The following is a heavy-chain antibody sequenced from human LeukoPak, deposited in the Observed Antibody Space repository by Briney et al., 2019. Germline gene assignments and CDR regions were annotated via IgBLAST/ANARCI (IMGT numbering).Heavy chain of an antibody. V-gene: IGHV4-39*07. Sequence: SETLSLTCTVSGGSISSSSYYWGWLRQPPGKGLEWIGSIYYSGSTYYNPSLKSRVTISVDTSKNQFSLKLSSVTAADTAVYFCASGAADGYNFGFNYWGQGTLAAVSS. CDR1: GGSISSSSYY. J-gene: IGHJ4*02. CDR2: IYYSGST. CDR3: ASGAADGYNFGFNY. D-gene: IGHD5-24*01.